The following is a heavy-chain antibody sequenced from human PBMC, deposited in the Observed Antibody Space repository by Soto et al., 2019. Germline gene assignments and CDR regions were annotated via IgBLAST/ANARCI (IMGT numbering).Heavy chain of an antibody. CDR3: ARHSTDDFWSGYLNWFDP. J-gene: IGHJ5*02. Sequence: SETLSLTCTVSGGSISSSSYYWGWIRQPPGKGLEWIGSIYYSGSTYYNPSLKSRVTISVDTSKNQFSLKLSSVTAADTAVYYCARHSTDDFWSGYLNWFDPWGQGTLVTVSS. CDR1: GGSISSSSYY. V-gene: IGHV4-39*01. CDR2: IYYSGST. D-gene: IGHD3-3*01.